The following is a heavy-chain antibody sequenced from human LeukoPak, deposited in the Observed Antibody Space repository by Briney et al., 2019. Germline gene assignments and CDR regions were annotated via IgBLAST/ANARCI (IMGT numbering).Heavy chain of an antibody. CDR1: RLSLSHYD. CDR2: IRYDGNNK. CDR3: AKGGCLRFDY. J-gene: IGHJ4*02. V-gene: IGHV3-30*02. Sequence: GGSLRLSCAASRLSLSHYDMHWGRHAPANRLEWVAVIRYDGNNKYSADSVTRQLTIHRDNSNNTLVLQIDILRADGTPGRDFAKGGCLRFDYGGRDTLVPVFS. D-gene: IGHD4/OR15-4a*01.